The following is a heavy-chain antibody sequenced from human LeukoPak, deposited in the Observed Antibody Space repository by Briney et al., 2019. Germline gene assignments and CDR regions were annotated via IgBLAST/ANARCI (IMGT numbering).Heavy chain of an antibody. Sequence: ASVKVSCKTSGYTFTSYGISWVRQAPGQGLEWMGWISAYNGNTNYAQKLQGRVTMTTDTSTSTAYMELRSLRSDDTAVYYCAGQYYYDSSGYYYHWGQGTLVTVSS. CDR3: AGQYYYDSSGYYYH. D-gene: IGHD3-22*01. CDR1: GYTFTSYG. CDR2: ISAYNGNT. V-gene: IGHV1-18*01. J-gene: IGHJ5*02.